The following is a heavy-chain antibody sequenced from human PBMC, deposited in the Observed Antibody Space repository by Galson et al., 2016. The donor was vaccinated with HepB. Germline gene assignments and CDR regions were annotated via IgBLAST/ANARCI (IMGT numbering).Heavy chain of an antibody. V-gene: IGHV3-30*03. CDR3: AREVHSDDFWSGYTLSYYGMDV. CDR1: GFTVNSYG. Sequence: SLRLSCAASGFTVNSYGVHWVRQTPGKRLEWMAVMSYDGSTKKYADSVKGRFTISRDNSKNTVHLQMSRLRPEDTAVYYCAREVHSDDFWSGYTLSYYGMDVWGQGTAVTVPS. J-gene: IGHJ6*02. CDR2: MSYDGSTK. D-gene: IGHD3-3*01.